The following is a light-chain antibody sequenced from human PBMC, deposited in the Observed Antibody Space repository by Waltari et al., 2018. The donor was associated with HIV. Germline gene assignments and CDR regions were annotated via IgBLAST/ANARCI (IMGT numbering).Light chain of an antibody. V-gene: IGLV1-51*01. CDR1: HSNIGKTY. CDR2: DDY. Sequence: VLTQPPSLSAAPGQRVTISCSGSHSNIGKTYVSWYQKFPGTVPKLLLYDDYKRPSGIPDRFSGSKSGTTASLVITGLQAGDEADYYCGTLETGLGVLFGGGTKLTVL. J-gene: IGLJ3*02. CDR3: GTLETGLGVL.